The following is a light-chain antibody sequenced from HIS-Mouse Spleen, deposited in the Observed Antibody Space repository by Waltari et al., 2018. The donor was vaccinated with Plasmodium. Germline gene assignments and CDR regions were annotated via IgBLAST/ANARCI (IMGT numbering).Light chain of an antibody. CDR2: GAA. CDR3: QQYGSSPLT. J-gene: IGKJ4*01. Sequence: EIVLTQSPGTLSLSPGGRATLSCRASQSVSSSYLAWFQQKPGQAPRLLIYGAASSATGIPDRFSGSGSGTDFTLTISRLEPEDFAVYYCQQYGSSPLTFGGGTKVEIK. V-gene: IGKV3-20*01. CDR1: QSVSSSY.